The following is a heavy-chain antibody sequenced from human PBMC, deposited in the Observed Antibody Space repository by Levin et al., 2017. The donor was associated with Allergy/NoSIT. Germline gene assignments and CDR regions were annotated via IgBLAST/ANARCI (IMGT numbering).Heavy chain of an antibody. V-gene: IGHV3-21*01. CDR3: ARAPPYDQFDY. J-gene: IGHJ4*02. Sequence: GGSLRLSCAASGFTFSSYSMNWVRQAPGKGLEWVSSISSSSYIYYADSVKGRFTISRDNAKNSLYLQMNSLRAEDTAVYYCARAPPYDQFDYWGQGTLVTVSS. CDR2: ISSSSYI. CDR1: GFTFSSYS. D-gene: IGHD3-22*01.